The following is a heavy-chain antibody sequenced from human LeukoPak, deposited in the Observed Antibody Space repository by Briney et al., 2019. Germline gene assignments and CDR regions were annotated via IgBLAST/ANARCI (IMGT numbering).Heavy chain of an antibody. CDR1: GLTFSSYW. V-gene: IGHV3-7*01. CDR2: IKQDGSEK. D-gene: IGHD3-10*01. J-gene: IGHJ6*03. CDR3: ASRRMGYYGSGSYYYYYYYMDV. Sequence: GGSLRLSCAASGLTFSSYWMSWVRQAPGKGLEWVANIKQDGSEKYYVDSVKGRFTISRDNAKNSLYLQMNSLRAEDTAVYYCASRRMGYYGSGSYYYYYYYMDVWGKGTTVTVSS.